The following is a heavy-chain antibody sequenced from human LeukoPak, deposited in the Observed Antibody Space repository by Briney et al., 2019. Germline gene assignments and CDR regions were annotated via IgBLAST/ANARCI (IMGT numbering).Heavy chain of an antibody. V-gene: IGHV4-59*08. J-gene: IGHJ6*02. CDR1: GGSISSYY. CDR3: ARGSSSYSYYYYYGMDV. D-gene: IGHD6-6*01. Sequence: SETLSLTCTVSGGSISSYYWSWIRQPPGKGLEWIGYIYYSGSTNYNPSLKSRVTISVDTSKNQFSLKLSSVTAADTAVYYCARGSSSYSYYYYYGMDVWGQGTTVTVSS. CDR2: IYYSGST.